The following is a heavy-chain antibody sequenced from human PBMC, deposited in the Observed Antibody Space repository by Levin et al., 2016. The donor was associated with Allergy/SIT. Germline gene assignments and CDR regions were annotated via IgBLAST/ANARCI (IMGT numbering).Heavy chain of an antibody. CDR2: IYYSGST. CDR3: ARVIRLRRASSHWFDP. Sequence: PGKGLEWIGYIYYSGSTYYNPSLKSRVTISVDTSKNQFSLKLSSVTAADTAVYYCARVIRLRRASSHWFDPWGQGTLVTVSS. J-gene: IGHJ5*02. D-gene: IGHD2-2*01. V-gene: IGHV4-30-4*01.